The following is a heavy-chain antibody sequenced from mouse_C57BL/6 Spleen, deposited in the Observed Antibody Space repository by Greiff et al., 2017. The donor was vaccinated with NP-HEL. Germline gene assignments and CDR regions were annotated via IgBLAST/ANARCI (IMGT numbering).Heavy chain of an antibody. J-gene: IGHJ2*01. D-gene: IGHD1-1*01. V-gene: IGHV5-4*01. CDR3: ARDPTVEYYFDY. Sequence: EVQLQQSGGGLVKPGGSLKLSCAASGFTFSSYAMSWVRQTPEKRLEWVATISDGGSYTYYPDNVKGRFTISRDNAKNNLYLQMSHLKSEDTAMYYCARDPTVEYYFDYWGQGTTLTVSS. CDR2: ISDGGSYT. CDR1: GFTFSSYA.